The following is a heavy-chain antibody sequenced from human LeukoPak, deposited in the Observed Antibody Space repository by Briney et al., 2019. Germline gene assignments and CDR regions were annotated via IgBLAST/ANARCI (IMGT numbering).Heavy chain of an antibody. Sequence: GASVKVSCKASGYTFTGYYMHWVRQAPGQGLEWMGWINPNSGGTNYAQKFQGRVTMTRDTSISTAYMELSRLRSDDTAVYYCARSKGRWFGEPPKFWGQGTLVTVSS. CDR1: GYTFTGYY. V-gene: IGHV1-2*02. D-gene: IGHD3-10*01. J-gene: IGHJ4*02. CDR2: INPNSGGT. CDR3: ARSKGRWFGEPPKF.